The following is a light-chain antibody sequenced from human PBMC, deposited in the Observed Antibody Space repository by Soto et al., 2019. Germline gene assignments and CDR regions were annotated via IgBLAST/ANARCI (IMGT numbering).Light chain of an antibody. CDR3: QQYNSYSWT. V-gene: IGKV1-5*01. CDR2: DAS. CDR1: QTINNC. J-gene: IGKJ1*01. Sequence: DIHMSQSPSTLSASVGYTFTITCRASQTINNCLAWYQQKPGKAPKLLISDASSLEPGVPSRFRGSGSGTEFTLSINSLQPDDFETYYCQQYNSYSWTFGQGTKVDIK.